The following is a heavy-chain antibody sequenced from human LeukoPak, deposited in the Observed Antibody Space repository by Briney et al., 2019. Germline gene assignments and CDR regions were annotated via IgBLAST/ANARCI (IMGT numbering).Heavy chain of an antibody. CDR1: GGSISSGGYY. D-gene: IGHD3-22*01. J-gene: IGHJ6*02. Sequence: SQTLSLTCTVSGGSISSGGYYWSWIRQHPGKGLEWIGYIYYSGSTYYNPSLKSRVTISVDTSKNQFSLKLSSVTAADTAVYYCARGMYYDSSGYGPYCYYYGMDVWGQGTTVTVSS. V-gene: IGHV4-31*03. CDR3: ARGMYYDSSGYGPYCYYYGMDV. CDR2: IYYSGST.